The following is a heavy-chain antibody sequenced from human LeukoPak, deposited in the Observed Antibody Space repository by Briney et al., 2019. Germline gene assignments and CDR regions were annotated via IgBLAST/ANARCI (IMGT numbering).Heavy chain of an antibody. CDR3: ARGLDYYDSSFYYFDY. J-gene: IGHJ4*02. CDR2: IYYSGST. V-gene: IGHV4-59*01. CDR1: GGSISSYY. Sequence: SETLSLTCTVSGGSISSYYGSWIRQPPGKGLEWIGYIYYSGSTNYNPSLKSRVTISVDTSKNQFSLKLSSVAAADTAVYYCARGLDYYDSSFYYFDYWGQGTLVTVSS. D-gene: IGHD3-22*01.